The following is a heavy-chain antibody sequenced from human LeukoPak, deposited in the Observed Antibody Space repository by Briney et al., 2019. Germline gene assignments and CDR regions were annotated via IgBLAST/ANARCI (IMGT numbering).Heavy chain of an antibody. Sequence: SETLSLTCTVSGGSISSYYWGWLRQPPGKGLEWIGSIYHSGSTYYNPSLKSRVTISVDTSKNQFSLKLSSVTAADTAVYYCARHYSSALDYWGQGTLVTVSS. V-gene: IGHV4-38-2*02. D-gene: IGHD2-21*01. CDR3: ARHYSSALDY. J-gene: IGHJ4*02. CDR1: GGSISSYY. CDR2: IYHSGST.